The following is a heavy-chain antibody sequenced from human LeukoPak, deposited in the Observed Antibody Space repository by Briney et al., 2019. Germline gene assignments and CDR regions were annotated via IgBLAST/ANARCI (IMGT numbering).Heavy chain of an antibody. Sequence: SETLSLTCTVSGGSISNYYWNCIRQPAGKGLEWIGRIYTSGSTNYNPSLKSRVTISVDTSKNQFSLKLSSVTAADTAVYYCARELKYSSGWYDWGQGTLVTVSS. V-gene: IGHV4-4*07. CDR1: GGSISNYY. J-gene: IGHJ4*02. D-gene: IGHD6-19*01. CDR3: ARELKYSSGWYD. CDR2: IYTSGST.